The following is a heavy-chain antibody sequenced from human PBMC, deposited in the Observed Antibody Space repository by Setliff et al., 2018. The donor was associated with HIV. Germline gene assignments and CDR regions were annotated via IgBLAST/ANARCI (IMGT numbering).Heavy chain of an antibody. V-gene: IGHV4-61*02. CDR2: AYISESS. CDR1: GGLISSGSYY. CDR3: ARARITMTGGRLEPYAFDR. D-gene: IGHD3-22*01. J-gene: IGHJ3*01. Sequence: SETLSLTCYVPGGLISSGSYYWSWVRQPAGKGLEWIGRAYISESSHYNPSLKSRVTISVDTSKDQFSLKLNSVTAADTAVYYCARARITMTGGRLEPYAFDRWGQGTKVTVSS.